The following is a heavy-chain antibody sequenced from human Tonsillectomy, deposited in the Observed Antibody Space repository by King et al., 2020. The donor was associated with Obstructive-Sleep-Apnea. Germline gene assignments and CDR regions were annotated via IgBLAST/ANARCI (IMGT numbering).Heavy chain of an antibody. Sequence: QLVQSGAEVKKPGASVKVSCKASGYTFTNYYMHWVRQAPGQGLEWMGIIDPSGGTTSYAQKFQGRVTMTRDTSTSTVYMELSSLRSEDTAFYYCARGVCSSTYCFIPYYFDYWGQGTLVTVSS. D-gene: IGHD2-2*01. J-gene: IGHJ4*02. CDR1: GYTFTNYY. CDR2: IDPSGGTT. CDR3: ARGVCSSTYCFIPYYFDY. V-gene: IGHV1-46*03.